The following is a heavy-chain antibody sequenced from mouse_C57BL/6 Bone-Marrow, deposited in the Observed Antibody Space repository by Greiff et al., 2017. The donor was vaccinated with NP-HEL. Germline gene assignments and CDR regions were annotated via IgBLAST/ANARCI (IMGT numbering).Heavy chain of an antibody. Sequence: EVQLVESGGGLVKPGGSLKLSCAASGFTFSDYGMHWVRQAPEKGLEWVAYISSGSSTIYYADTVKGRFTISRDNAKHTLVLQMTSLGSEDTARYYCATITTVNFDVWGTGTTVTVSA. CDR3: ATITTVNFDV. CDR2: ISSGSSTI. J-gene: IGHJ1*03. CDR1: GFTFSDYG. V-gene: IGHV5-17*01. D-gene: IGHD1-1*01.